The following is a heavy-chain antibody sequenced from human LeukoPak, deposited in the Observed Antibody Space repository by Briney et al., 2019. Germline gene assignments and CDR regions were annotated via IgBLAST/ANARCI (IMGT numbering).Heavy chain of an antibody. CDR2: IYPGDSDT. D-gene: IGHD3-22*01. V-gene: IGHV5-51*01. CDR1: GYSFTTSW. CDR3: ARHATYYYDSSGFNWFDP. Sequence: GESLKISCKGSGYSFTTSWIGWVRQMPGKGLEWMGIIYPGDSDTRYSPSFQGQVTISADKSMSSAYMQWSSLKASDTAMYYCARHATYYYDSSGFNWFDPWGQGTLVTVSS. J-gene: IGHJ5*02.